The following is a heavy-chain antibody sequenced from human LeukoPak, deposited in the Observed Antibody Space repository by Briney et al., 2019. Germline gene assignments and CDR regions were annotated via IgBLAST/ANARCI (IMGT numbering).Heavy chain of an antibody. CDR1: GYSFTSYW. V-gene: IGHV5-51*01. J-gene: IGHJ4*02. CDR2: IYPGDSDT. D-gene: IGHD3-16*01. CDR3: ARRAMITFGGVSFDY. Sequence: GESLKISCKGSGYSFTSYWIGWVRQMPGKGLEWMGIIYPGDSDTRYSASFQGQVTISADKSISTAYLQWSSLKASDTAMYYCARRAMITFGGVSFDYWGQGTLVTVSS.